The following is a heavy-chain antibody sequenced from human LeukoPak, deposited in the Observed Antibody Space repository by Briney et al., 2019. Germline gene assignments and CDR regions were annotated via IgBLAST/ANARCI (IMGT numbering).Heavy chain of an antibody. CDR1: GGSFSGHY. CDR2: INHSGST. V-gene: IGHV4-34*01. Sequence: SEILSLTCAVYGGSFSGHYWTWIRQPPGKGLEWIGEINHSGSTNYNPSLKSRVTISVDTPKNQFSLKVSSVTAADTAVYYCARLAAAGGGSGYYFDYWGQGTLVTVSS. D-gene: IGHD6-13*01. CDR3: ARLAAAGGGSGYYFDY. J-gene: IGHJ4*02.